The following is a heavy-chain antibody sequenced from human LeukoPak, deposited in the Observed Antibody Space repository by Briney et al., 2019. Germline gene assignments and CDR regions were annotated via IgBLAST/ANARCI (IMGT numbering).Heavy chain of an antibody. Sequence: GASVKVSCKSSGYTFTAYYMHWVRQVPGQELEWMGWINPNSGDTNYAQNFQGRVTMSRDTSISTAYMELSRLRSDDTAVYYSARAADFDWLLYYYWGQGTLVTVSS. CDR1: GYTFTAYY. CDR2: INPNSGDT. D-gene: IGHD3-9*01. V-gene: IGHV1-2*02. J-gene: IGHJ4*02. CDR3: ARAADFDWLLYYY.